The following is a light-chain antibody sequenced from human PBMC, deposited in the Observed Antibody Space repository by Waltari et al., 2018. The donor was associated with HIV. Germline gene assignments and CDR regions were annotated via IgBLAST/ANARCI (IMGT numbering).Light chain of an antibody. CDR3: KAWDSHNVI. J-gene: IGLJ2*01. V-gene: IGLV3-1*01. CDR1: RLWAKY. Sequence: SYELTQPPSVSVSRAQTAITTCSGDRLWAKYASWMTKRTGQSPILGIYEDLKRPPGFLERLSGANSGNTATLIIGGTSAMDECDYYCKAWDSHNVIFGGGTKLTVL. CDR2: EDL.